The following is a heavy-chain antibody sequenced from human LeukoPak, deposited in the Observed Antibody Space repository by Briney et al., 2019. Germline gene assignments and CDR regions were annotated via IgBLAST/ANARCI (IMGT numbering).Heavy chain of an antibody. Sequence: GGSLRLSCAASGFTFSSYAMSWVRQAPGKGLEWVSAISGSGGSTYYADSVKGRFTISRDNSKNTLYLQMDSLRAEDTAVYYCADSPLRYMPLGWGQGTLVAVSS. CDR3: ADSPLRYMPLG. J-gene: IGHJ4*02. CDR1: GFTFSSYA. CDR2: ISGSGGST. D-gene: IGHD3-9*01. V-gene: IGHV3-23*01.